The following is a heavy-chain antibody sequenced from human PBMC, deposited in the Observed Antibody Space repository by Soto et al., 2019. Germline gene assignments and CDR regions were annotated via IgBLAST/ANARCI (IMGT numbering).Heavy chain of an antibody. D-gene: IGHD3-9*01. CDR1: GGTFSSYA. Sequence: SVKVSCKASGGTFSSYAISWVRQAPGQGLEWMGGIIPIFGTANYAQKFQGRVTITADESTSTAYMELSSLRAEDTAVYYCATWGDILTGYHGGYDAFDIWG. CDR2: IIPIFGTA. J-gene: IGHJ3*02. V-gene: IGHV1-69*13. CDR3: ATWGDILTGYHGGYDAFDI.